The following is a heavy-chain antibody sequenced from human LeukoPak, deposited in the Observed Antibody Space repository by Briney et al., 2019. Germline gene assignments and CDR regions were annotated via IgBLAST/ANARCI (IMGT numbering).Heavy chain of an antibody. CDR1: GGSFSGYY. D-gene: IGHD3-22*01. V-gene: IGHV4-34*01. CDR2: INHSGST. Sequence: PSETLSLTCAVYGGSFSGYYWSWIRQPPGKGLEWIGEINHSGSTNYNPFLKSRVTISVDTSKNQFSLKLSSVTAADTAVYYCARAPTMIVVAYYYYGMDVWGQGTTVTASS. CDR3: ARAPTMIVVAYYYYGMDV. J-gene: IGHJ6*02.